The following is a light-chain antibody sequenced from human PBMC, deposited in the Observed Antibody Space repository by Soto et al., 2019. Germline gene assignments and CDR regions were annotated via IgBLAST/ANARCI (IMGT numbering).Light chain of an antibody. V-gene: IGKV3-20*01. Sequence: EIGLTQSPGTLSLSPGEIATLYCRASQSASSSYLAWYPPKPGQAPRTLIYGASSRATGIPDRFSGSGSGTDFTLTISRLEPEEFAVYYCLQYCSSPRLGQGTKVDI. CDR3: LQYCSSPR. J-gene: IGKJ1*01. CDR1: QSASSSY. CDR2: GAS.